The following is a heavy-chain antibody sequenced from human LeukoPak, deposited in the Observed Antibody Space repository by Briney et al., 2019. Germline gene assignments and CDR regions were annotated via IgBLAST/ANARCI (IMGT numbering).Heavy chain of an antibody. V-gene: IGHV4-34*01. D-gene: IGHD6-13*01. Sequence: PSETLSLTCDVYGGSFSGYYWSWIRQPPGKGLEWIGEINHSGSTNYNPSLKSRVTISVDTSKNQFSLKLTSGTAADTAVYYCARDSSWEWGQGTLVTVSS. J-gene: IGHJ4*02. CDR1: GGSFSGYY. CDR2: INHSGST. CDR3: ARDSSWE.